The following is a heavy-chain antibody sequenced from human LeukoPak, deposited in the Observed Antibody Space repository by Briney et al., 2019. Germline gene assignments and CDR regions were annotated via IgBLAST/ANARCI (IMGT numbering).Heavy chain of an antibody. CDR1: GYTFTNYA. Sequence: ASVKVSCKASGYTFTNYAISWVRQAPGQGLEWMGWITTYNDDTNYGQNFQGRVTMTTDTSTGTAFMELKSLRADDTAVYYCARDFRSCTGSSCYTARPAYWGQGTLVTVSS. CDR3: ARDFRSCTGSSCYTARPAY. D-gene: IGHD2-2*02. V-gene: IGHV1-18*01. J-gene: IGHJ4*02. CDR2: ITTYNDDT.